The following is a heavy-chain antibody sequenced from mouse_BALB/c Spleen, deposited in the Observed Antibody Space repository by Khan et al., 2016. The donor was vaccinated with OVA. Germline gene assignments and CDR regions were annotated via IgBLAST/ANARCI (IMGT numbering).Heavy chain of an antibody. CDR3: ARSGYGSLAY. CDR2: INPSSGYT. V-gene: IGHV1-7*01. J-gene: IGHJ3*01. D-gene: IGHD1-1*01. CDR1: GYMFISYW. Sequence: QVQLQASGAELAKPGASVKMSCKASGYMFISYWMNWVKQRPGQGLEWIGYINPSSGYTENNQKFKDKATLTADKSSSTVYMQLNSLTSEDSAVYYCARSGYGSLAYWGQGTLVTVSA.